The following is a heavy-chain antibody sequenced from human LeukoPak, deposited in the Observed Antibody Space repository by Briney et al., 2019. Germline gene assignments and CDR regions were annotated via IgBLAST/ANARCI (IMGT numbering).Heavy chain of an antibody. CDR3: AKRPGYGDYANEYFQH. Sequence: GGPWGFSSAAPGLRSSPFKLVWFRQAPGKALKWISSINNIDGTVYYAESVKGRFTISRDNSKNTLYLQMNSLRAEDTAVYYCAKRPGYGDYANEYFQHWGQGTLVTVSS. CDR1: GLRSSPFK. J-gene: IGHJ1*01. CDR2: INNIDGTV. D-gene: IGHD4-17*01. V-gene: IGHV3-48*03.